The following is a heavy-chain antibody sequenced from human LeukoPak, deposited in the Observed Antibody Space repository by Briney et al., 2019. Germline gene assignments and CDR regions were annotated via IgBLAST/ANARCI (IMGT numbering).Heavy chain of an antibody. CDR2: IIPIFGTA. J-gene: IGHJ4*02. Sequence: SVKVSCKASGGTFSSYAISWVRQAPGQGLEWMGGIIPIFGTANYAQKFQGRVTITADESTSTAYMELSSLRSDDTAVYYCARDLTHRRNYDNSGYQIVPAFWGQGTLVTVSS. V-gene: IGHV1-69*01. D-gene: IGHD3-22*01. CDR1: GGTFSSYA. CDR3: ARDLTHRRNYDNSGYQIVPAF.